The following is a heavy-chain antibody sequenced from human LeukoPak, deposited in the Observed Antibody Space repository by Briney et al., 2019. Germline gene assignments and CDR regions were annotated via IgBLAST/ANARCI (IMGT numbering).Heavy chain of an antibody. V-gene: IGHV4-30-2*01. J-gene: IGHJ3*02. CDR3: ARGDSPDAFDI. CDR1: GGSISSGGYY. D-gene: IGHD2-21*01. CDR2: IYHSGST. Sequence: PSETLSLTCTVSGGSISSGGYYWSWIRQPPGKGLEWIGYIYHSGSTYYNPSLKSRVTISVDRSKNQFSLKLSSVTAADTAVYYCARGDSPDAFDIWGQGTMVTVSS.